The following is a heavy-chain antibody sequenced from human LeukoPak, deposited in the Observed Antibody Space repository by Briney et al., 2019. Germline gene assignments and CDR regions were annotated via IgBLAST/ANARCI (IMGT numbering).Heavy chain of an antibody. Sequence: QPGGSLRLSCAASGFTFSSYIMNWVRQAPGKGLEWISYISSSGSSIYYTDSVKGRFTISRDNAKNSLYLQVNSLRAEDTAVYYCARGRGSYFDFWGQGTLVTVSS. J-gene: IGHJ4*02. CDR3: ARGRGSYFDF. V-gene: IGHV3-48*04. D-gene: IGHD3-10*01. CDR2: ISSSGSSI. CDR1: GFTFSSYI.